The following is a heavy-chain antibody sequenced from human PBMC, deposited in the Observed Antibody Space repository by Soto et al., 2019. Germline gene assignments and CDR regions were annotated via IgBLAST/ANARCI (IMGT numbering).Heavy chain of an antibody. V-gene: IGHV3-9*01. CDR3: AKDNCSSTSCHYYYYYMDV. CDR1: GFTFDDYA. CDR2: ISWNSGSI. Sequence: GGSLRLSCAASGFTFDDYAMHWVRQAPGKGLEWVSGISWNSGSIGYADSVKGRFTISRDNAKNSLYLQMNSLRAEDTALYYCAKDNCSSTSCHYYYYYMDVWGKGTTVTVSS. D-gene: IGHD2-2*01. J-gene: IGHJ6*03.